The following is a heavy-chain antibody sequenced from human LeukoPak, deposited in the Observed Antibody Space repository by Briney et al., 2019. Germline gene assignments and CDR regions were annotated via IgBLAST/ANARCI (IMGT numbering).Heavy chain of an antibody. J-gene: IGHJ4*02. Sequence: GGSLRLSCAASGFSFSTYSMNWVRQAPGKGLEWVSSISSSSTIYYADSVKGRFTISRDNAKNSLYLQMNSLRAEDTAVYYCARDLAGTIFGVPPVGGDYWGQGTLVTVSS. CDR2: ISSSSTI. CDR1: GFSFSTYS. CDR3: ARDLAGTIFGVPPVGGDY. V-gene: IGHV3-69-1*01. D-gene: IGHD3-3*01.